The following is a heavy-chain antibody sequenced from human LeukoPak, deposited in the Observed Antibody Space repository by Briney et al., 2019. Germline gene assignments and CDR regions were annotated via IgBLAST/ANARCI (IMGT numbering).Heavy chain of an antibody. CDR2: IIPIFGTA. D-gene: IGHD3-22*01. V-gene: IGHV1-69*13. Sequence: SVKVSCKASGGTFSSYAISWVRQAPGQGLEWMGGIIPIFGTANYAQKFQGRVTITADESTSTAYMELSSLRSEDTAVFYCARDATTYYYDSSLFLRSAYFDYWGQGTLVTVSS. J-gene: IGHJ4*02. CDR3: ARDATTYYYDSSLFLRSAYFDY. CDR1: GGTFSSYA.